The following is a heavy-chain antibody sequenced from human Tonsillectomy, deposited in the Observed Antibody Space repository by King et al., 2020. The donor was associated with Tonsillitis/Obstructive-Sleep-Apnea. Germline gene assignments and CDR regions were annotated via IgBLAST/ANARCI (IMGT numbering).Heavy chain of an antibody. CDR3: ARREVLWFRELFESDAFDI. D-gene: IGHD3-10*01. Sequence: QLVQSGAEVKKPGESLTISCKGSGYSFTSYWIGWVRQMPVKGLEWMGIIYPGDSDPRYSPSFQCQVTISAAKSISTAYLQWSSLKASDTAMYYCARREVLWFRELFESDAFDIWGQGTMVTVSS. CDR1: GYSFTSYW. CDR2: IYPGDSDP. J-gene: IGHJ3*02. V-gene: IGHV5-51*01.